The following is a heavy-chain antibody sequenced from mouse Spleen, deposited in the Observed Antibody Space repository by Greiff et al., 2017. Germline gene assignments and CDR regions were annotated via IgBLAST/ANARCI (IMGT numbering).Heavy chain of an antibody. V-gene: IGHV2-2*01. J-gene: IGHJ4*01. Sequence: VKLVESGPGLVQPSQSLSITCTVSGFSLTSYGVHWVRQSPGKGLEWLGVIWSGGSTDYNAAFISRLSISKDNSKSQVFFKMNSLQADDTAIYYCARDYGYEKDAMDYWGQGTSVTVSS. D-gene: IGHD1-2*01. CDR1: GFSLTSYG. CDR3: ARDYGYEKDAMDY. CDR2: IWSGGST.